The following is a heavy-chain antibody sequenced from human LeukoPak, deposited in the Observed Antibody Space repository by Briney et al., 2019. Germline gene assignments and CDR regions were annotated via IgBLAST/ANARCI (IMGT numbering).Heavy chain of an antibody. J-gene: IGHJ6*03. Sequence: ASVKVSCKVSGYTLTKLCMHWVRQAPGKGLEWMGNFDPEDGETIYAQKFQGRVTMTEDTSTDTAYMEVRSLRSDDTAVYYCARGGSNLYMDVWGKGTTVIVSS. V-gene: IGHV1-24*01. CDR3: ARGGSNLYMDV. D-gene: IGHD1-26*01. CDR2: FDPEDGET. CDR1: GYTLTKLC.